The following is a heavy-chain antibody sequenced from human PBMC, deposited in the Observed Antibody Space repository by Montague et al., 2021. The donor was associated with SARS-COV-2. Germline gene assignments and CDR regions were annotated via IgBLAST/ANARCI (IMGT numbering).Heavy chain of an antibody. D-gene: IGHD6-19*01. Sequence: SLRLSCAASGFTFSDYYMGWIRQAPGKGLEWVSYISSSSSYTYYADSVQGRFTISRDNAKNSLYMHMNTLRAADTALYYCARDLRRRWLFRLYAPGDLDAFDIWGQGTMVTVSS. CDR1: GFTFSDYY. J-gene: IGHJ3*02. V-gene: IGHV3-11*05. CDR2: ISSSSSYT. CDR3: ARDLRRRWLFRLYAPGDLDAFDI.